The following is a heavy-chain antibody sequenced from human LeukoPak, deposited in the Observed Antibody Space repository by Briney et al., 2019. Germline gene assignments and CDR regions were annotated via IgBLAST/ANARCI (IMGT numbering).Heavy chain of an antibody. J-gene: IGHJ2*01. D-gene: IGHD3-22*01. CDR1: GGSISIGSYY. V-gene: IGHV4-61*09. Sequence: SETLSPTCTVSGGSISIGSYYWSWIRQPAGKGLEWVGHIGSTNYNPSLKSRVTISVDTSKNRFSLKLSSVTAADTAVYYCARGLNYYDSSGRPHWYFDLWGRGTLVTVSS. CDR3: ARGLNYYDSSGRPHWYFDL. CDR2: IGST.